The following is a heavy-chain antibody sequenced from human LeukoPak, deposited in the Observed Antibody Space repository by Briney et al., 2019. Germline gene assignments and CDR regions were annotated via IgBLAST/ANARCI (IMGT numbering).Heavy chain of an antibody. CDR2: IYHSGST. D-gene: IGHD3-22*01. CDR3: ARDPTYYYDSSGPFDY. CDR1: GGSISSSNW. J-gene: IGHJ4*02. Sequence: SETLSLTCAVSGGSISSSNWWSWVRQPPGKGLEWIGEIYHSGSTNYNPSLKSRVTISVDKSKNQFSLKLSSVTAADTAVYYCARDPTYYYDSSGPFDYWGQGTLVTVSS. V-gene: IGHV4-4*02.